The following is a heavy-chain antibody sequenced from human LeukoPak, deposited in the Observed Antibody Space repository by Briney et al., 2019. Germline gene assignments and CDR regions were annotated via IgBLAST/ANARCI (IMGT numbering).Heavy chain of an antibody. D-gene: IGHD3-16*01. CDR3: VKDSSWMGEYYFDY. CDR2: IRYDESNE. V-gene: IGHV3-30*02. J-gene: IGHJ4*02. CDR1: EFTFSNYG. Sequence: GGSLRLSCAASEFTFSNYGMHWVRQAPGKWLEWVAFIRYDESNEYYADSVKGRFTISRDNSKNTLYLQMNSLRADDTAVYYCVKDSSWMGEYYFDYWGQGTLVTVSS.